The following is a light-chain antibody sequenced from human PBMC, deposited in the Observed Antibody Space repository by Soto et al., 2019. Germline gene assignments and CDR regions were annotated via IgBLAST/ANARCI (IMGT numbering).Light chain of an antibody. CDR1: QSVSTY. J-gene: IGKJ5*01. V-gene: IGKV3-11*01. CDR3: QQRRNWPPIT. Sequence: EIVLTQSPATLSLSPGERATLSCRASQSVSTYLAWYQQKPGQAPRLLIYDASTRATGIPARFSGSGSGTDFTLTSSSLEPEDFAAYYCQQRRNWPPITFGQGTRLEIK. CDR2: DAS.